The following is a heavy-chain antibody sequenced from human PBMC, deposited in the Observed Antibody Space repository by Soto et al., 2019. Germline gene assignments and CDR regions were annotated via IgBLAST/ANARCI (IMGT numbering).Heavy chain of an antibody. Sequence: QVHLEESGGGVVQPGTSLRLSSVASGFTFSSYGMHWVRQAPGKGLEWVAVIPNTENKKYYADSVKGRFTISRDNSQNTLFLQMDSLMSEDTAMYYCARTAGGRVRGALDIWGQGTMVTVS. J-gene: IGHJ3*02. CDR2: IPNTENKK. V-gene: IGHV3-30-3*01. D-gene: IGHD6-13*01. CDR3: ARTAGGRVRGALDI. CDR1: GFTFSSYG.